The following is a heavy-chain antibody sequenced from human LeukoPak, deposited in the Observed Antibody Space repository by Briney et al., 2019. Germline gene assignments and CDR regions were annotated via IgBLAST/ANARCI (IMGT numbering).Heavy chain of an antibody. V-gene: IGHV3-7*01. Sequence: GESLRLSCAPSGFTFSAYSLSWVRQAPGKGLEWVAKIKKDGSEKDYVDSVKGRFTISRDNDKGSLYLQLNSLRVEDTAVYYCARGFQSGDSPVWGQGTRVTVSS. CDR2: IKKDGSEK. CDR1: GFTFSAYS. D-gene: IGHD2-21*02. CDR3: ARGFQSGDSPV. J-gene: IGHJ4*02.